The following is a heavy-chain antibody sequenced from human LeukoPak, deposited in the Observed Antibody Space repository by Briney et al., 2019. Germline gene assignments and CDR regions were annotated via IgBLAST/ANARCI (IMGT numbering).Heavy chain of an antibody. Sequence: PGGSLRLSCAASGFTFDDYAMHWVRQAPGKGLEWVSGISWNSGSIGYADSVKGRFTISRDNAKNSLYLQMNSLRAEDTALYYCARDSGSYPSAVDYWGQGTLVTVSS. J-gene: IGHJ4*02. CDR2: ISWNSGSI. V-gene: IGHV3-9*01. D-gene: IGHD1-26*01. CDR3: ARDSGSYPSAVDY. CDR1: GFTFDDYA.